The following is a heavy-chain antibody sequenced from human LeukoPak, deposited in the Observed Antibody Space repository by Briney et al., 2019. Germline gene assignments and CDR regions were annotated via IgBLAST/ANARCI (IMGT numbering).Heavy chain of an antibody. V-gene: IGHV3-7*01. J-gene: IGHJ3*01. CDR2: IKQDGSEE. D-gene: IGHD1-14*01. CDR1: GFTFSSYW. CDR3: ARSNPNRNALDL. Sequence: GGSLRLSCAASGFTFSSYWMSWVRQAPGEGLEWVANIKQDGSEESYLDSVKGRFTVSRDNAKNSLFLQMNSLRGEDTAVYYCARSNPNRNALDLWGQGTMVTISS.